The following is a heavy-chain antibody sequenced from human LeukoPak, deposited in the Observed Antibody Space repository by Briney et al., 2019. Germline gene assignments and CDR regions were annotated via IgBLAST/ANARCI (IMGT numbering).Heavy chain of an antibody. J-gene: IGHJ4*02. D-gene: IGHD6-19*01. V-gene: IGHV3-74*01. CDR1: GFTFSTSW. Sequence: GGSLRLSCTASGFTFSTSWMHWVRQAPGKGLVWVSRINSDGSSTSYADSVKGRFTISRDNAKNTLYLQMNSLRAEDTAVYYCARDKGIAVAYDYWGQGTLVTVSS. CDR3: ARDKGIAVAYDY. CDR2: INSDGSST.